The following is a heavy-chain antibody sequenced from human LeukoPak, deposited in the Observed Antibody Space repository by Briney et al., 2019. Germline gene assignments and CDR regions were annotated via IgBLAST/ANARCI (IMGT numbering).Heavy chain of an antibody. CDR1: GFTFSSYS. CDR2: ISSSSSTI. D-gene: IGHD3-10*01. V-gene: IGHV3-48*01. CDR3: ARDRPPYYYGSVSSGMDV. J-gene: IGHJ6*02. Sequence: PGGSLRLSCAASGFTFSSYSMNWVRQAPGKGLEWASYISSSSSTIYYADSVKGRFTISRDNAKNSLYLQMNSLRAEDTAVYYCARDRPPYYYGSVSSGMDVWGQGTTVTVSS.